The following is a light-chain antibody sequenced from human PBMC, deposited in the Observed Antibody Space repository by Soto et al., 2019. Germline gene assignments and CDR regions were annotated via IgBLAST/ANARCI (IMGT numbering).Light chain of an antibody. V-gene: IGKV3-20*01. CDR3: HQYGGSPQA. CDR1: QSVSNY. J-gene: IGKJ1*01. CDR2: GAS. Sequence: EIVLTQSAGTLSLSPGERATLSCRASQSVSNYLAWYQRKPGQAPRLLIYGASSRATGIPDRFSGSGSGTDFTLTISRLEHEDFAVYYCHQYGGSPQAFGQGTKVDIK.